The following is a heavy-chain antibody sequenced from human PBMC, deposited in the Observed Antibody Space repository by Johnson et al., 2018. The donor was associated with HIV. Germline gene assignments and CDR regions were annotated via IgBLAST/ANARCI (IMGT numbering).Heavy chain of an antibody. J-gene: IGHJ3*02. CDR3: ARAEQLAGGAFDI. CDR2: ISYDGSNK. CDR1: GFRFSSYA. Sequence: QVQLVESGGGVVQPGRSLRLSCVASGFRFSSYAVHWVRQAPGKGLEWVAVISYDGSNKYYADSVKGRFTISRDNSKNTLYLQMNSLRAEDTAVYYCARAEQLAGGAFDIWGQGTMVTVSS. D-gene: IGHD6-6*01. V-gene: IGHV3-30*04.